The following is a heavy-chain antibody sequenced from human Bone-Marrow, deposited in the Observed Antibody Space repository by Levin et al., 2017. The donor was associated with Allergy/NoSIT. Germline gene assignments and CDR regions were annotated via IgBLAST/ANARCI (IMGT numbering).Heavy chain of an antibody. CDR2: FDPDESAT. CDR3: ARQPGITETGAVMDY. D-gene: IGHD1-7*01. Sequence: GESLKISCTGSGYIFNSYWIGWVRQKPGKGLEWMGIFDPDESATKYSPSFQGQVTISVDKSINTAYLQWSSLKASDSAIYFCARQPGITETGAVMDYWGRGTRVTVSS. V-gene: IGHV5-51*01. J-gene: IGHJ4*02. CDR1: GYIFNSYW.